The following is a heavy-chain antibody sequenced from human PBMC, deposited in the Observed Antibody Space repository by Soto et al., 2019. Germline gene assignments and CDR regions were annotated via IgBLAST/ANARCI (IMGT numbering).Heavy chain of an antibody. Sequence: ASVTVSCKTSLYTVSAYYMHWVRQAPGQGLEWMGWINPKSGGTLYAQKFQGRVTMTRDTSISTAYMELSRLRSDDTAVYYCARGGTFAYDTSGYSVYWGQGTLVTVSS. CDR1: LYTVSAYY. CDR2: INPKSGGT. CDR3: ARGGTFAYDTSGYSVY. J-gene: IGHJ4*02. V-gene: IGHV1-2*02. D-gene: IGHD3-22*01.